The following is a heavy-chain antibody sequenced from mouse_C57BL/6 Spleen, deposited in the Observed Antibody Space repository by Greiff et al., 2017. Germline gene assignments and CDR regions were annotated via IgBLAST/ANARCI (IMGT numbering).Heavy chain of an antibody. D-gene: IGHD2-10*02. CDR2: ISSGSSTI. J-gene: IGHJ1*03. CDR3: ARGYGTGYFDV. Sequence: EVKLMESVGGLVTPGGSLTLSCAASGFTFSDYGMHWVRQAPEKGLEWVAYISSGSSTIYYADTVKGRFTSSRANDKNTLFLQMTRPRSEDTAMYYCARGYGTGYFDVWGTGTTVTVSS. V-gene: IGHV5-17*01. CDR1: GFTFSDYG.